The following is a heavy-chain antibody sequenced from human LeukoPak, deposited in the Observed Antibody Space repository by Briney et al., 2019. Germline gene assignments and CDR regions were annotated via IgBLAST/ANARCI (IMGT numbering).Heavy chain of an antibody. CDR3: ARDGTATPIDY. J-gene: IGHJ4*02. CDR2: ITLSGGST. V-gene: IGHV3-23*01. Sequence: GGSLRLSCVASGFTFSSYGMSCVRQAPGKGLEWVSSITLSGGSTYYADSVEGRFTISRDNYKNTLYVQMNSLRAEDTAVYYCARDGTATPIDYWGQGTLVTVSS. D-gene: IGHD1-1*01. CDR1: GFTFSSYG.